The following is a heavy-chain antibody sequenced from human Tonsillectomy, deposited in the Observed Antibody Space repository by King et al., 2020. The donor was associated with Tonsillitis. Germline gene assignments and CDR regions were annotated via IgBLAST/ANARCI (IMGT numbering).Heavy chain of an antibody. CDR1: GYTFTDYY. J-gene: IGHJ5*02. V-gene: IGHV1-2*02. Sequence: QLVQSGAEVEKPGASVKVSCKASGYTFTDYYIHWVRQAPGQGLEWMGWINTNSGGTNFAQKFQGRVNMTRDTSISTAYMELSSLTSDDTAVYYCARGKGRTTSSWFDPWGQGTLVTVSS. CDR2: INTNSGGT. CDR3: ARGKGRTTSSWFDP. D-gene: IGHD4-17*01.